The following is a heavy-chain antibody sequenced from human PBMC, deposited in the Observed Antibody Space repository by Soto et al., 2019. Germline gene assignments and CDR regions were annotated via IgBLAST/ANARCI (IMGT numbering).Heavy chain of an antibody. CDR3: ARDKGDSSWYYYYGMDV. CDR2: VYYTGST. J-gene: IGHJ6*02. V-gene: IGHV4-59*11. CDR1: GGSINNHY. Sequence: SETLSLTCSVSGGSINNHYWSWIRQPPGKGLEWIGYVYYTGSTNYNPSLKSRVTISVDTSKNQFSLKLSSVTAADTAVYYCARDKGDSSWYYYYGMDVWGQGTTVTVSS. D-gene: IGHD6-13*01.